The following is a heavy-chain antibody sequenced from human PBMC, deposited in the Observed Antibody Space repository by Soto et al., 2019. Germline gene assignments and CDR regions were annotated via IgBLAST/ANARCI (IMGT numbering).Heavy chain of an antibody. V-gene: IGHV1-69*01. J-gene: IGHJ4*02. Sequence: QVQLVQSGAEVKKPGSSVKVSCKASGGTFSSYAIRWVRQAPGQGIEWMGGIIPIFGTANYAQKFQGRVTSTADESTSTAYMELSSLRSEDTAVYYCATYHHRSGSQADYWGQGTLVTVSS. D-gene: IGHD3-10*01. CDR3: ATYHHRSGSQADY. CDR2: IIPIFGTA. CDR1: GGTFSSYA.